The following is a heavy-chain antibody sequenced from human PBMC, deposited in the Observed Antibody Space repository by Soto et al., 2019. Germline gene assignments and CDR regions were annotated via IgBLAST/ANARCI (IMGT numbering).Heavy chain of an antibody. CDR1: GFTFSDYY. CDR2: ISSSGTTI. CDR3: AREPSNWNYCFVY. J-gene: IGHJ4*02. V-gene: IGHV3-11*01. D-gene: IGHD1-7*01. Sequence: GGSLRLSCAASGFTFSDYYMSWIRQAPGKGLEWVSYISSSGTTIFYSYSLRGRFTISRDNAKKSLYLQMNSLRGEDTAVYYCAREPSNWNYCFVYWGQGTLVTVSS.